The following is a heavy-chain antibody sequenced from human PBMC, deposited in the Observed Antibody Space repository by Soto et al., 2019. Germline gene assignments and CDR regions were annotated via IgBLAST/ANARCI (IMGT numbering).Heavy chain of an antibody. CDR1: GGSISSGGYS. CDR2: IYHSGST. D-gene: IGHD2-15*01. CDR3: ARECSSGSCTGEYFQH. J-gene: IGHJ1*01. V-gene: IGHV4-30-2*01. Sequence: SETLSLTCAVSGGSISSGGYSWSWIRQPPGKGLEWIGYIYHSGSTYYNPSLKSRVTISVDRSKNQFSLKLSSVTAADTAVYYCARECSSGSCTGEYFQHWGQGTLVTVSS.